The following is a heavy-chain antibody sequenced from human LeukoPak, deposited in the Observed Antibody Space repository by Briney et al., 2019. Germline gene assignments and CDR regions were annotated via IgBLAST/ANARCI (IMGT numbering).Heavy chain of an antibody. CDR2: IWYDGSNE. J-gene: IGHJ4*02. CDR1: GFTFSSYG. D-gene: IGHD5-12*01. Sequence: PGRSLRLSCAASGFTFSSYGMHWVRQAPGKGLEWVAVIWYDGSNEYYADSVKGRFTISRDNSKNTLYLQMNSLRAEDTAVYYCAKEHSGYDLGYFDYWGQGTLVTVSS. V-gene: IGHV3-33*06. CDR3: AKEHSGYDLGYFDY.